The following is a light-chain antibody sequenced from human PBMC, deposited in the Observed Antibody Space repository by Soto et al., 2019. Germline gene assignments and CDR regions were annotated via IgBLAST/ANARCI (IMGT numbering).Light chain of an antibody. Sequence: QSALTQPPSASGSPGQSVTISCTGTSSDIGAYIYVSWYQQHPGKAPKLMVYEVNKRPSGVPDRFSGSKSGNTASLTISGLQAEDEADYYCNSYLGNSYVFGTGTKLTVL. CDR2: EVN. CDR3: NSYLGNSYV. CDR1: SSDIGAYIY. J-gene: IGLJ1*01. V-gene: IGLV2-8*01.